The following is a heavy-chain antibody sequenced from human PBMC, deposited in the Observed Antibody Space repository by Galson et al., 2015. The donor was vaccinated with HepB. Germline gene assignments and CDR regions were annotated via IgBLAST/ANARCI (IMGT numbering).Heavy chain of an antibody. D-gene: IGHD7-27*01. V-gene: IGHV3-21*01. Sequence: SLRLSCAASGFTFNDYNMIWVRQAPGKGLEWVSSISSDSTYIYYADSVRGRFTISRDNAKKSLYLQVNSLRVEDTAIYYCARDPPLGAPFDYWGQGTLVTVSS. CDR2: ISSDSTYI. CDR3: ARDPPLGAPFDY. CDR1: GFTFNDYN. J-gene: IGHJ4*02.